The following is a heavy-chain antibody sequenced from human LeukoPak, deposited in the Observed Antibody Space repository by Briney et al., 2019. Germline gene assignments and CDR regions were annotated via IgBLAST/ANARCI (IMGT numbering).Heavy chain of an antibody. CDR3: ARDAYRDRYFDY. Sequence: GGSLRLSCAASGFTFSNYWMSWVRQAPGKGLEWVANIKQGGSEKYYVDSVKGRFTISRDSAKNSVYLQMSSLRAEDTAVYYCARDAYRDRYFDYWGQGTLVTVSS. CDR1: GFTFSNYW. D-gene: IGHD4-11*01. J-gene: IGHJ4*02. V-gene: IGHV3-7*01. CDR2: IKQGGSEK.